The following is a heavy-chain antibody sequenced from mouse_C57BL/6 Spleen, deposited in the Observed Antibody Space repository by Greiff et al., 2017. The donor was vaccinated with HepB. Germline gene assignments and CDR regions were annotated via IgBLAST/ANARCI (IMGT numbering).Heavy chain of an antibody. J-gene: IGHJ2*01. V-gene: IGHV1-69*01. CDR1: GYTFTSYW. CDR2: IDPSDSYT. Sequence: QVQLKQPGAELVMPGASVKLSCKASGYTFTSYWMHWVKQRPGQGLEWIGEIDPSDSYTNYNQKFKGKSTLTVDKSSSTAYMQLSSLTSEDSAVYYCARYGNYDPFDYWGQGTTLTVSS. D-gene: IGHD2-1*01. CDR3: ARYGNYDPFDY.